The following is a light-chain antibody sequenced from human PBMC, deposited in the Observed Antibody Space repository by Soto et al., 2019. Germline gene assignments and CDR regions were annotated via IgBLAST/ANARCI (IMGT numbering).Light chain of an antibody. J-gene: IGKJ5*01. CDR3: QQRSNWPIT. V-gene: IGKV3-11*01. CDR2: DAS. Sequence: EIVLTQSPATLSLSPGERATLSCKTSQSVSKYFAWYQQKPGRAPRLLIYDASSRATGIPARFIGSGPGTEFTLTISSLEPEDFAISYCQQRSNWPITFGQGTRLDIK. CDR1: QSVSKY.